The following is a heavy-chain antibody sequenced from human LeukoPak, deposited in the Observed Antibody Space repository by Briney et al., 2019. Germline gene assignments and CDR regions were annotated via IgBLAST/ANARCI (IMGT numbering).Heavy chain of an antibody. Sequence: SETLSLTCTVSGGSISSYYWGWIRQPPGKGLEWIGSIYYSGSTYYNPSLKSRVTISVDTSKNQFSLKLSSVTAADTAVYYCAKAFDYYYYYYMDVWGKGTTVTVSS. V-gene: IGHV4-39*07. J-gene: IGHJ6*03. D-gene: IGHD3-3*02. CDR3: AKAFDYYYYYYMDV. CDR1: GGSISSYY. CDR2: IYYSGST.